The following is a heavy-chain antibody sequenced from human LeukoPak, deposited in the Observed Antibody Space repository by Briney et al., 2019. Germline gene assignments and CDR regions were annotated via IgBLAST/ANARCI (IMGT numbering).Heavy chain of an antibody. D-gene: IGHD2-15*01. CDR1: GGSISSSNFY. Sequence: PSETLSLTCTVSGGSISSSNFYWGWIRQPPGRGLEWIGSIYYSGSTYYNPSLKSRVTISVDTSKNQFSLKLSSVTAADTAVYYCARAWGCSGGSCPSDYWGQGTLVTVSS. J-gene: IGHJ4*02. V-gene: IGHV4-39*01. CDR2: IYYSGST. CDR3: ARAWGCSGGSCPSDY.